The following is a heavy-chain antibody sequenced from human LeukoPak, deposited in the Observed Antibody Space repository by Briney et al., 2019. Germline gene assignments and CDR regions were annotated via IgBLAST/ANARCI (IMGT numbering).Heavy chain of an antibody. J-gene: IGHJ6*02. CDR3: AKAFDTMVRGVTLYYYGMDV. V-gene: IGHV3-73*01. CDR1: GFTFSGSA. Sequence: GGSLRLSCAASGFTFSGSAMHWVRQASGKGLEWVGRIRSKANSYATAYAASVKGRFTISRDNSKNTLYLQMNSLRAEDTAVYYCAKAFDTMVRGVTLYYYGMDVWGQGTTVTVSS. D-gene: IGHD3-10*01. CDR2: IRSKANSYAT.